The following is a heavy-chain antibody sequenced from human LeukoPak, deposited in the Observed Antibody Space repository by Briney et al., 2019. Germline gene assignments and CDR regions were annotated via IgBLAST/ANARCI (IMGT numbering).Heavy chain of an antibody. Sequence: GGSLRLSCTASGFVFSDYSMNWVRQAPGKGLEWLSYISRGSGTIYYADSVKGRFTISRDNARNSLFLQMSRLRAEDTAVYYCASLPGAVAVDYWGQGTLVTVSS. D-gene: IGHD6-19*01. CDR1: GFVFSDYS. CDR3: ASLPGAVAVDY. CDR2: ISRGSGTI. V-gene: IGHV3-48*01. J-gene: IGHJ4*02.